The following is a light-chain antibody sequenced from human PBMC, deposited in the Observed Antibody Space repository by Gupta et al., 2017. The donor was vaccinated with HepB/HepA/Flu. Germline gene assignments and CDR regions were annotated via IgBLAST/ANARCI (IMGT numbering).Light chain of an antibody. CDR1: QSFSSSY. CDR3: QQYVKSPLT. Sequence: EIVLTQSPGPLSLSPGERATLFCRASQSFSSSYLAWYQQKPGQAPRLLIYGASSRATGIPDRFSGSGSGTDFTLTINRLEPEDFAVYYCQQYVKSPLTFGGGTKVEIK. J-gene: IGKJ4*01. CDR2: GAS. V-gene: IGKV3-20*01.